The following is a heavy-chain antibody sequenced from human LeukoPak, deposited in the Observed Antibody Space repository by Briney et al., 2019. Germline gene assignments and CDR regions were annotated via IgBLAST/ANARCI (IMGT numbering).Heavy chain of an antibody. CDR2: IYHSGST. CDR1: GGSISSGGYS. CDR3: ARGLRDGYTPAAGANFDY. V-gene: IGHV4-30-2*05. D-gene: IGHD5-24*01. J-gene: IGHJ4*02. Sequence: SQTLSLTCAVSGGSISSGGYSWSWIRQPPGKGLEWIGYIYHSGSTYYNPSLKSRITISVDTSKNQFSLKLSSVTAADMAVYYCARGLRDGYTPAAGANFDYWGQGTLVIVSS.